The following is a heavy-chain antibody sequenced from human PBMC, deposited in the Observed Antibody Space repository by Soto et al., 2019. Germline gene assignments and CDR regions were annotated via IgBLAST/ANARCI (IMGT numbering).Heavy chain of an antibody. CDR3: AKDFPVYSSPGPEDV. Sequence: GGSLRLSCAASGFTFSRYAMSWVRQAPGKGLEWVSAISGSGGSTYYADSVKGRFTISRDNSKNTLYLQMNSLRAEDTAVYYCAKDFPVYSSPGPEDVWGQGTTVTVSS. J-gene: IGHJ6*02. CDR1: GFTFSRYA. D-gene: IGHD6-13*01. V-gene: IGHV3-23*01. CDR2: ISGSGGST.